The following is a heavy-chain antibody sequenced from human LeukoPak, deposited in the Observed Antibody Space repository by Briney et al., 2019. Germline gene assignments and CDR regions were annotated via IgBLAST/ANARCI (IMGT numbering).Heavy chain of an antibody. CDR1: GGSISSYY. CDR3: ARKPGESGYNDDHFDY. CDR2: NYTSGST. D-gene: IGHD5-12*01. V-gene: IGHV4-4*09. J-gene: IGHJ4*02. Sequence: SETLSLTCTVSGGSISSYYWSWIRQPPGKGLEWIGYNYTSGSTNYNPSLKSRVTISVDTSKNQFSLKLSSVTAADTAVYYCARKPGESGYNDDHFDYWGQGTLVTVSS.